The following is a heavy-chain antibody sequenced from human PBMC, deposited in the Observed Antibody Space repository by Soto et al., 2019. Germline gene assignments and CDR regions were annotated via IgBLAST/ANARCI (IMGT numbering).Heavy chain of an antibody. Sequence: QVQLVECGGGVVQPGRSLRLSCAASGFIFSTYAMHWVRQAPGKGLEWVTFISYDGRNKYYADSVKDRFTISRDNSKNTLYLLMNSLRTEDTAVYYCAREYDSSGYGYDAFDIWGQGTMVTVSS. CDR1: GFIFSTYA. J-gene: IGHJ3*02. V-gene: IGHV3-30*04. D-gene: IGHD3-22*01. CDR2: ISYDGRNK. CDR3: AREYDSSGYGYDAFDI.